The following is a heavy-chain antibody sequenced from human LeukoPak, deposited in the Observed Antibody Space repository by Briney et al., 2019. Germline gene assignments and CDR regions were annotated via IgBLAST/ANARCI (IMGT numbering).Heavy chain of an antibody. CDR2: ISTDGYTT. V-gene: IGHV3-74*01. Sequence: GGSMRLSCAASGLAFSAYKMHWVRQAPRKGLVWVSRISTDGYTTDYADFVQGRFTASRDNTKNTWSLEMNSLRAEDTAVYYCVVGGSPGYWGQGTLVTVSS. D-gene: IGHD2-15*01. CDR1: GLAFSAYK. J-gene: IGHJ4*02. CDR3: VVGGSPGY.